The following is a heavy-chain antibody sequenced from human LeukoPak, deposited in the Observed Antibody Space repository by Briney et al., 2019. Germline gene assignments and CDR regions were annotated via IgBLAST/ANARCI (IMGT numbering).Heavy chain of an antibody. V-gene: IGHV3-7*03. CDR2: INPDGIKR. Sequence: GGSLRLSCAVSGLTFSSSWMDWVRQAPGKGLEWVASINPDGIKRYSADSVKGRFTISRDNARNSLYLQMDSLRVEDTAVYYCARDRDWAGYSYGFYYWGQGTLVTVSS. J-gene: IGHJ4*02. CDR1: GLTFSSSW. CDR3: ARDRDWAGYSYGFYY. D-gene: IGHD5-18*01.